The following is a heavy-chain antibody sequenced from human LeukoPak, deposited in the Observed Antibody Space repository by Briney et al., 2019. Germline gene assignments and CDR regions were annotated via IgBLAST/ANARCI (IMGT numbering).Heavy chain of an antibody. CDR2: FDPEDGET. Sequence: ASVKVSCKVSGYTLTELSMHWVRQAPGKGLEWMGGFDPEDGETIYAQKFQGRVTMTKDTSTDTAYMELSSLRSEDTAVYYCATVSITIFGVVIRNWFDPWGQGTLVTVSS. CDR3: ATVSITIFGVVIRNWFDP. D-gene: IGHD3-3*01. V-gene: IGHV1-24*01. J-gene: IGHJ5*02. CDR1: GYTLTELS.